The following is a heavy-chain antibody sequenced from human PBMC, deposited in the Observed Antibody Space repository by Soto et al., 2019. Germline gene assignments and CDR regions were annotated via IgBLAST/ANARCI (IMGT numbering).Heavy chain of an antibody. CDR3: ARGIGLLGTFDY. V-gene: IGHV3-66*01. D-gene: IGHD1-26*01. Sequence: GGSLRLSCAASGFTVSSTYMRWVRQAPGRGLEWVSLIYSGGSTYYADSVKGRFTISRDNSKNTLHLQMNSLRAEDTAVYYCARGIGLLGTFDYWGQGTLVTVSS. J-gene: IGHJ4*02. CDR1: GFTVSSTY. CDR2: IYSGGST.